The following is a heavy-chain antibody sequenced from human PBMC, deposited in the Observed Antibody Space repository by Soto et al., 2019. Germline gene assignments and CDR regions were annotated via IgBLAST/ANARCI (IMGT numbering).Heavy chain of an antibody. V-gene: IGHV1-18*01. CDR2: ISAYNGNT. J-gene: IGHJ4*02. CDR1: GYTFTRYG. D-gene: IGHD2-21*02. Sequence: ASGKVSWKASGYTFTRYGIRWGRQAPGQGLEGMGWISAYNGNTNYAQKLQGRVTMTTDTSTSTAYMELRSLRSDDTAVYYFARGGAYCGGDCFLYSGPGTLVTVSS. CDR3: ARGGAYCGGDCFLY.